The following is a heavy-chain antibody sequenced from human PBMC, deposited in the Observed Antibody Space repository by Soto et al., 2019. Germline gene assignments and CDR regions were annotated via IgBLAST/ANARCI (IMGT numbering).Heavy chain of an antibody. J-gene: IGHJ6*02. CDR3: ARDYYGSGSYSRYYYYGMDV. CDR2: ISAYNGNT. CDR1: GYTFTSYA. D-gene: IGHD3-10*01. V-gene: IGHV1-18*01. Sequence: GASVKVSCKASGYTFTSYAMHWVRQAPGQGLEWMGWISAYNGNTNYAQKLQGRVTMTTDTSTSTAYMELRSLRSDDTAVYYCARDYYGSGSYSRYYYYGMDVWGQGTTVTVSS.